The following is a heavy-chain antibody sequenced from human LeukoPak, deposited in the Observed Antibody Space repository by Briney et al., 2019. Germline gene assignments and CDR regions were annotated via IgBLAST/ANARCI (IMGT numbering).Heavy chain of an antibody. D-gene: IGHD6-13*01. Sequence: GGSLRLSCAASGFTFSSYGMPWVRQAPGKGLEWVAVIWYDGSNKYYADSVKGRFTISRDNSKNTLYLQMNSLRAEDTAVYYCAREGVAAAAFDYWGQGTLVTVSS. CDR1: GFTFSSYG. J-gene: IGHJ4*02. V-gene: IGHV3-33*01. CDR3: AREGVAAAAFDY. CDR2: IWYDGSNK.